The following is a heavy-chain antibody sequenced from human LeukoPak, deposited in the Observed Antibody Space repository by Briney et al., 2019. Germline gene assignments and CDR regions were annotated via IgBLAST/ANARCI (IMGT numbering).Heavy chain of an antibody. V-gene: IGHV3-48*04. CDR1: GFTFSSYS. CDR2: ISSSSSTI. D-gene: IGHD1-26*01. CDR3: AKANGAFHDAFDI. Sequence: PGGSLRLSCAASGFTFSSYSMNWVRQAPGKGLEWVSYISSSSSTIYYADSVKGRFTISRDNAKNSLYLQMNSLRAEDTAVYYCAKANGAFHDAFDIWGQGTMITVSS. J-gene: IGHJ3*02.